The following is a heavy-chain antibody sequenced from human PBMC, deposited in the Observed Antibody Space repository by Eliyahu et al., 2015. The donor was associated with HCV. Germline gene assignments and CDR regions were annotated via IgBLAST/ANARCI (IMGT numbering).Heavy chain of an antibody. CDR3: ASGIQGVISSYYHGVDV. J-gene: IGHJ6*02. D-gene: IGHD3-10*01. CDR2: LIPLLGTV. CDR1: GGPFRSYA. Sequence: QVQLVQSGAELKKPGSSVRVSCKASGGPFRSYAFSWVRQAPGQGLEWMGGLIPLLGTVNYAERFQGRVTITADESTSTVYMEVTSLTSEDTAVYYCASGIQGVISSYYHGVDVWGQGTSVTVSS. V-gene: IGHV1-69*01.